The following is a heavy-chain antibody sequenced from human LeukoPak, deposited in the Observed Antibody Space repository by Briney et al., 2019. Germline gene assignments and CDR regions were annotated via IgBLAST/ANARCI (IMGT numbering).Heavy chain of an antibody. CDR1: GGSLSGYY. V-gene: IGHV4-34*01. D-gene: IGHD4-11*01. Sequence: SETLSLTCAVYGGSLSGYYWSWIRQPPGKGLEWIGEIYHSGSTNSNPSLKSRVTISVVTSKNQFPLKLSSVTAADTAVYYCARGTSYSNPSAYWGQGTLVTVSS. CDR2: IYHSGST. CDR3: ARGTSYSNPSAY. J-gene: IGHJ4*02.